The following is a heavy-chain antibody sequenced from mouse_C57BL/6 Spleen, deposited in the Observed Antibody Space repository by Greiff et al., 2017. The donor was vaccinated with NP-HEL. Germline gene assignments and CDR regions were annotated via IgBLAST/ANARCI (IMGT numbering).Heavy chain of an antibody. Sequence: VQLKESGGDLVKPGGSLKLSCAASGFTFSSYGMSWVRQTPDKRLEWVATISSGGSYTYYPDSVKGRFTISRDNAKNTLYLQMSSLKSEDTAMYYCARHAGNRYFDVWGTGTTVTVSS. CDR2: ISSGGSYT. V-gene: IGHV5-6*01. D-gene: IGHD4-1*01. J-gene: IGHJ1*03. CDR1: GFTFSSYG. CDR3: ARHAGNRYFDV.